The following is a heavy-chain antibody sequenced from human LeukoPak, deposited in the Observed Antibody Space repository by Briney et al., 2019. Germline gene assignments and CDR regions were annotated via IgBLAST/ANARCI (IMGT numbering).Heavy chain of an antibody. CDR3: ARRGTTYCTVDSCHPNWFDP. CDR1: GFTFSDYY. Sequence: GSLRLSCAASGFTFSDYYMTWIRQAPGRGLEWISYIKGSSSDTKYADSVKGRFTISRDNAKNSVYLLMNSLRAEDTAVYYCARRGTTYCTVDSCHPNWFDPWGQGTLVTVSS. J-gene: IGHJ5*02. D-gene: IGHD2-15*01. CDR2: IKGSSSDT. V-gene: IGHV3-11*03.